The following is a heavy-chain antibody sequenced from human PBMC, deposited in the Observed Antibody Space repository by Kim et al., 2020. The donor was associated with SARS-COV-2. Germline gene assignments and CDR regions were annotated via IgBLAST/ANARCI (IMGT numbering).Heavy chain of an antibody. CDR3: AREDMITFGGLILT. D-gene: IGHD3-16*01. Sequence: SETLSLTCAVSGGSISSDDWWSWVRQPPGKGPEWIGDIVHTGRSNTSPSLKSRVTISLDTSKNQFSLKLNSVTAADTAVYYCAREDMITFGGLILTWGQGILVTVSS. CDR2: IVHTGRS. V-gene: IGHV4-4*02. J-gene: IGHJ5*02. CDR1: GGSISSDDW.